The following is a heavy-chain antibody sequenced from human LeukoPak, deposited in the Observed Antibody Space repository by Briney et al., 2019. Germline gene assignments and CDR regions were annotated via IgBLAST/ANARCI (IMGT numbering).Heavy chain of an antibody. V-gene: IGHV3-21*01. D-gene: IGHD6-19*01. CDR2: ISSSSSYI. J-gene: IGHJ4*02. Sequence: GGSLRLSCAASGFTFSSYSMNWVRQAPGKGLEWVSSISSSSSYIYYADSVKGRFTISRDNAKNSLYLQMNSLRAEDTAVYYFARGAVAGNFDYWGQGTLVTVSS. CDR1: GFTFSSYS. CDR3: ARGAVAGNFDY.